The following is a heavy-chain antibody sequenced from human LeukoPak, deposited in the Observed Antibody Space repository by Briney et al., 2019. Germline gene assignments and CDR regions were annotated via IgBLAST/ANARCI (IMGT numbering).Heavy chain of an antibody. CDR3: ARSPYYYDSSGYYYMLYYYYYGMDV. CDR1: GGSFSGYY. J-gene: IGHJ6*02. V-gene: IGHV4-34*01. Sequence: PSETLSLTCAVYGGSFSGYYWSWIRQPPGKGLEWIGEINHSGSTNYNPSLKSRVTISVETSKNQFSLKLSSVTAAHTAVYYCARSPYYYDSSGYYYMLYYYYYGMDVWGQGTTVTVSS. CDR2: INHSGST. D-gene: IGHD3-22*01.